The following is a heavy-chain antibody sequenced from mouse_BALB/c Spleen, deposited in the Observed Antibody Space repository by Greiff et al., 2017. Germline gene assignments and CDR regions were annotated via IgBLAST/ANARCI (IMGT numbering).Heavy chain of an antibody. J-gene: IGHJ2*01. Sequence: VQLVESGPELVRPGVSVKISCKGSGYTFTDYAMHWVKQSHAKSLEWIGVISTYYGNTNYNQKFKGKATMTVDKSSSTAYMELARLTSEDSAIYYCARSVITTVANYFDYWGQGTTLTVSS. D-gene: IGHD1-1*01. CDR1: GYTFTDYA. CDR3: ARSVITTVANYFDY. V-gene: IGHV1-67*01. CDR2: ISTYYGNT.